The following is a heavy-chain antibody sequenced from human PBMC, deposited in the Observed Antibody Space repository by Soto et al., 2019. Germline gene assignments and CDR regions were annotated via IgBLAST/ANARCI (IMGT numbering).Heavy chain of an antibody. Sequence: QVQLVQSGAEVKKPGSSVKVSCKASGGTFSSYAISWVRQAPGQGLEWMGGIIPIFGTANYAQKFQGRVTITADKSTSTAYMELSSLRSEDTAVYYCARGGRCSGGSCYRYNWFDPWGQGTLVTVSS. D-gene: IGHD2-15*01. J-gene: IGHJ5*02. V-gene: IGHV1-69*06. CDR3: ARGGRCSGGSCYRYNWFDP. CDR1: GGTFSSYA. CDR2: IIPIFGTA.